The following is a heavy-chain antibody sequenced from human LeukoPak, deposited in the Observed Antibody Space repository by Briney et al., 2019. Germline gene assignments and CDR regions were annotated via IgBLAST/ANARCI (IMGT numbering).Heavy chain of an antibody. Sequence: NTSETLSLTCAVYGGSFSGYYWSWIRQPPGKGLEWIGEINHSGSTNYNPSLKSRVTISVDTSQNQFSLKLSSVTAADTAVYYCAGNFYCGGDCYSDYWGQGSLVTVSS. CDR3: AGNFYCGGDCYSDY. J-gene: IGHJ4*02. D-gene: IGHD2-21*02. CDR1: GGSFSGYY. CDR2: INHSGST. V-gene: IGHV4-34*01.